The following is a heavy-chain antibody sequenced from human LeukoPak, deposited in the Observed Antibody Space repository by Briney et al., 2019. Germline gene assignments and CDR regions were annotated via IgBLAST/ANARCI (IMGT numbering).Heavy chain of an antibody. J-gene: IGHJ4*02. V-gene: IGHV3-23*01. D-gene: IGHD5-24*01. CDR3: AKVGRDGYNVFDY. Sequence: PGGSLRLSCAASGFTFRSYAMSWVRQAPGKGLEWVSAISGSGGSTYYADSVKGRFTISRDNSKNTLYLQMNSLRAEDTAVYYCAKVGRDGYNVFDYWGQGTLVTVSS. CDR1: GFTFRSYA. CDR2: ISGSGGST.